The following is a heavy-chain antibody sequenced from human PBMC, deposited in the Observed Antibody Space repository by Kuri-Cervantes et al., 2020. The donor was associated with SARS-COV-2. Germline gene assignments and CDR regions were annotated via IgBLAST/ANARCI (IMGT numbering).Heavy chain of an antibody. CDR2: LWEDGSNE. CDR1: GFTFSTFG. J-gene: IGHJ4*02. D-gene: IGHD2-2*01. CDR3: ARTLGEDIVVVPAATFDY. Sequence: GGSLRLSCAASGFTFSTFGMHWVRQAPGKGPEWVAGLWEDGSNEKYADSVKGRFSISRDNSKKMLYLQMNSLRDEDTAVYYCARTLGEDIVVVPAATFDYWGQGTLVTVSS. V-gene: IGHV3-33*08.